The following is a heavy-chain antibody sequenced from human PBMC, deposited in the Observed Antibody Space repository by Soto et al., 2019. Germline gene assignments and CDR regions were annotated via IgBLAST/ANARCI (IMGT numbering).Heavy chain of an antibody. Sequence: QVQLVQSGAEVKKPGASVKVSCKASGYTFTSYDINWVRQATGQGLEWMGWMNPNSGNTGYAQKFQGRVTMTRNTSISTAYMELSSLRSEDTAVYYCASADDYGDYMAASYYGMDVWGQGTTVTVSS. D-gene: IGHD4-17*01. CDR1: GYTFTSYD. CDR3: ASADDYGDYMAASYYGMDV. CDR2: MNPNSGNT. J-gene: IGHJ6*02. V-gene: IGHV1-8*01.